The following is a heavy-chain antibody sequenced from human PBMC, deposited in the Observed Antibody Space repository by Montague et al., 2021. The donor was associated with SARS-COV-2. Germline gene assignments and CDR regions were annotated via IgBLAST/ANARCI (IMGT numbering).Heavy chain of an antibody. D-gene: IGHD3/OR15-3a*01. CDR2: INHSGGT. CDR3: ARGGPSGRDWLNEDD. CDR1: GVSLNGNL. J-gene: IGHJ4*02. Sequence: SETLSLTCAVYGVSLNGNLWSWIRQSPGKGLEWIGEINHSGGTIYNPSLRPRVTMSADTSKNQFSLRLTSVTAADTAIYFCARGGPSGRDWLNEDDWGQGALVTVSS. V-gene: IGHV4-34*01.